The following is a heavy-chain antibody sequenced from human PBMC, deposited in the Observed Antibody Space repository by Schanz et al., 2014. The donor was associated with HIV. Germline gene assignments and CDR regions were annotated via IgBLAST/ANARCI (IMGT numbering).Heavy chain of an antibody. CDR3: ARVANWDYYGMDV. CDR1: GFTLSSYG. D-gene: IGHD3-16*01. CDR2: ISYDGSSK. Sequence: QVQLVESGGGVVQPGRSLRLSCAVSGFTLSSYGMHWARQAPGKGLEWVAVISYDGSSKYYADSVKGRFTISRDNSKNTLFLQMNSLRGEDTAVYYCARVANWDYYGMDVWGRGTTVTVSS. V-gene: IGHV3-30*03. J-gene: IGHJ6*02.